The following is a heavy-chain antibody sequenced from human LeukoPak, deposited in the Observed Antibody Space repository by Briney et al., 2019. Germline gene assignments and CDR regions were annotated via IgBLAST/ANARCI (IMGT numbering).Heavy chain of an antibody. J-gene: IGHJ3*02. CDR2: IYHSGST. CDR1: GGSISSSNW. D-gene: IGHD3-22*01. V-gene: IGHV4-4*02. CDR3: ARQFYDSSSADAFDI. Sequence: PSGTLSLTCAVSGGSISSSNWWSWVRQPPGKGLEWIGEIYHSGSTYYNPSLKSRVTISVDTSKNQFSLKLSSVTAADTAVYYCARQFYDSSSADAFDIWGQGTMVTVSS.